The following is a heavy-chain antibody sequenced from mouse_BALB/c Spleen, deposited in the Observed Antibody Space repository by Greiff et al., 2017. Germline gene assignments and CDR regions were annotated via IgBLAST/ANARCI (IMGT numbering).Heavy chain of an antibody. CDR2: IRSKSNNYAT. Sequence: EVKLVESGGGLVQPKGSLKLSCAASGFTFNTYAMNWVRQAPGKGLEWVARIRSKSNNYATYYADSVKDRFTISRDDSQSMLYLQMNNLKTEDTAMYYCVRQDWYFDYWGQGTTLTVSA. V-gene: IGHV10-1*02. CDR1: GFTFNTYA. J-gene: IGHJ2*01. D-gene: IGHD4-1*01. CDR3: VRQDWYFDY.